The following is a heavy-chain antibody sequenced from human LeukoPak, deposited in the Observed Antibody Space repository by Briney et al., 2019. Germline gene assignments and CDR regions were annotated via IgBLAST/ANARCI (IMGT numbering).Heavy chain of an antibody. V-gene: IGHV4-30-2*01. CDR1: GGSISSGGYY. J-gene: IGHJ4*02. D-gene: IGHD5-12*01. CDR3: ARAGYSGYDSLDY. CDR2: IYHSGST. Sequence: SQTLSLTCTVSGGSISSGGYYWSWIRQPPGKGLEWIGYIYHSGSTYYNPSLKSRVTISVDRSKNQFSLKLSSVTAADTAVYYCARAGYSGYDSLDYWGQGTLVTVSS.